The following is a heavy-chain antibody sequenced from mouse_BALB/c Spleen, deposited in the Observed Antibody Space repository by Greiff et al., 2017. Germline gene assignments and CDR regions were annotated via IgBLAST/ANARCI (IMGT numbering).Heavy chain of an antibody. CDR1: GYTFTSYV. CDR2: INPYNDGT. CDR3: ASYDYDLGFAY. J-gene: IGHJ3*01. Sequence: QLQESGPELVKPGASVKMSCKASGYTFTSYVMHWVKQKPGQGLEWIGYINPYNDGTKYNEKFKGKATLTSDKSSSTAYMELSSLTSEDSAVYYCASYDYDLGFAYWGQGTLVTVSA. V-gene: IGHV1-14*01. D-gene: IGHD2-4*01.